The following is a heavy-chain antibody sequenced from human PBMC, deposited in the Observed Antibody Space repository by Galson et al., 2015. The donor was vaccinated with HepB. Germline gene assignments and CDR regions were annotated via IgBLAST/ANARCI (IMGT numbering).Heavy chain of an antibody. CDR2: IYYSGST. J-gene: IGHJ4*02. D-gene: IGHD2-2*01. Sequence: TLSLTCTVSGGSISSGDYYWTWIRQHTGKGLEWIGYIYYSGSTYYNPSLKSRVTISGDTSKNQFPLKLNSVTAADTAVYYCARHESESKTYAADNWGQGTLVTVSS. CDR1: GGSISSGDYY. V-gene: IGHV4-30-4*08. CDR3: ARHESESKTYAADN.